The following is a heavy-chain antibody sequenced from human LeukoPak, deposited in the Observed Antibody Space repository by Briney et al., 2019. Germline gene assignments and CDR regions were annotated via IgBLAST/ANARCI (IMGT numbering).Heavy chain of an antibody. V-gene: IGHV3-30*18. CDR3: AKSVGYGDYDWFDP. Sequence: PGGSLRLSCAASGFTFSSYGMHWVRQAPGKGLEWVAVISYDGSNKYYADSVKGRFTISRDNSKNTLYLQMNSLRAEGTAVYYCAKSVGYGDYDWFDPWGQGTLVTVSS. CDR2: ISYDGSNK. CDR1: GFTFSSYG. D-gene: IGHD4-17*01. J-gene: IGHJ5*02.